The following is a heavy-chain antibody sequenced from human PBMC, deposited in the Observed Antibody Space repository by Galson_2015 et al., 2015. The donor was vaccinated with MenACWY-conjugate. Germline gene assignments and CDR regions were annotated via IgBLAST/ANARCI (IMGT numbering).Heavy chain of an antibody. J-gene: IGHJ4*02. V-gene: IGHV2-5*02. D-gene: IGHD2-15*01. CDR1: GFSLSTSGVG. CDR3: SRTGATPGDY. CDR2: IYWDDDK. Sequence: PALVKPTQTLTLTCTFSGFSLSTSGVGVGWIRQPPGKALEWPALIYWDDDKRYSPSLRSRLTITKDTSKNHVVLTMTNMDPVDTATYYCSRTGATPGDYWGQGTLVTVSS.